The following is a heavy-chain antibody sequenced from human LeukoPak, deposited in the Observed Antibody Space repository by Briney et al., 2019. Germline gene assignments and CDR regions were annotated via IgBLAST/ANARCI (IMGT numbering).Heavy chain of an antibody. Sequence: PSETLSLTCAVSGGSISSSNWWSWVRQPPGKGLEWSGEIYHSGSTNYNPPLKSRVTISVAKSKNQFSLKLRSVPAGDTAVYYCAKANGDYGSFDYWGQGTLVTVSS. CDR1: GGSISSSNW. CDR2: IYHSGST. J-gene: IGHJ4*02. CDR3: AKANGDYGSFDY. V-gene: IGHV4-4*02. D-gene: IGHD4-17*01.